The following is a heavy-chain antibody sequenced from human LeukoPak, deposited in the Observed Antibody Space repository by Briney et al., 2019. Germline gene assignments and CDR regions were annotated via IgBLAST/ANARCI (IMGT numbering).Heavy chain of an antibody. Sequence: SVKVSCKASGGTFSSYAISWVRQAPGQGLEGMGGIIPIFGTANYAQKFQGRVTITADESTSTAYMELSSLRSEDTAVYYCARADYYDSSGYYCNWFDPWGQGTLVTVSS. D-gene: IGHD3-22*01. J-gene: IGHJ5*02. V-gene: IGHV1-69*13. CDR3: ARADYYDSSGYYCNWFDP. CDR1: GGTFSSYA. CDR2: IIPIFGTA.